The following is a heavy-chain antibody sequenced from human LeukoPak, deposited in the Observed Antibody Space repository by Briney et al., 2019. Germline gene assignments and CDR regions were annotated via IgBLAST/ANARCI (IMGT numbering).Heavy chain of an antibody. J-gene: IGHJ4*02. CDR3: AREIITFGGVIALDY. V-gene: IGHV3-33*01. CDR2: IWYDGSNK. D-gene: IGHD3-16*02. CDR1: GFTFSSYG. Sequence: GGSLRLSCAASGFTFSSYGMHWVRQAPGKGLEWVAVIWYDGSNKYHADSVKGRFTISRDNSKNTPYLQMNSLRAEDTAVYYCAREIITFGGVIALDYWGQGTLVTVSS.